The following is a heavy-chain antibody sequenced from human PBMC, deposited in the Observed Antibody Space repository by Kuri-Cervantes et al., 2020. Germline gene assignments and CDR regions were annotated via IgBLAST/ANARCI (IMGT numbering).Heavy chain of an antibody. CDR1: GGSFSGYY. Sequence: SQTLSLTCAVYGGSFSGYYWSWIRQPPGKGLEWTGEINHSGSTNYNPSLKSRVTISVDTSKNQFSLKLSSVTAADTAVYYCARAPYGSGFDSWGQGTLVTVSS. V-gene: IGHV4-34*01. CDR2: INHSGST. J-gene: IGHJ5*01. D-gene: IGHD3-10*01. CDR3: ARAPYGSGFDS.